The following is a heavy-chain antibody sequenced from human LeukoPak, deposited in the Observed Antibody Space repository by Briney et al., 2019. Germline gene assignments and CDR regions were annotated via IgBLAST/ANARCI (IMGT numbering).Heavy chain of an antibody. CDR1: GGTFSSYA. CDR3: ASGDRGYSSSWPYYYYYMDV. V-gene: IGHV1-69*13. Sequence: ASVKVSCKASGGTFSSYAISWVRQAPGQGLEWMGGIIPIFGTANHAQKFQGRVTITADESTSTAYMELSSLRSEDTAVYYCASGDRGYSSSWPYYYYYMDVWGKGTTVTVSS. D-gene: IGHD6-13*01. J-gene: IGHJ6*03. CDR2: IIPIFGTA.